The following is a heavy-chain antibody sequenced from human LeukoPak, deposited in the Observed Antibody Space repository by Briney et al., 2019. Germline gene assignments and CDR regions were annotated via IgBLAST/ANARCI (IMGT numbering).Heavy chain of an antibody. V-gene: IGHV3-9*01. D-gene: IGHD5-12*01. CDR3: AREGSGYDEDY. CDR2: ISWNSVSV. CDR1: GFTFDKNA. J-gene: IGHJ4*02. Sequence: GGSLRLSCAASGFTFDKNAMHWVRQAPGKGLEWVSGISWNSVSVGYADSVKGRFTISRDNAKNSLYLQMNSLRAEDTAVYYCAREGSGYDEDYWGQGTLVTVSS.